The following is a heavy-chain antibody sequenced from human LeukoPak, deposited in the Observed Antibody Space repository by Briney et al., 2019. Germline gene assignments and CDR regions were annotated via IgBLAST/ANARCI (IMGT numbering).Heavy chain of an antibody. D-gene: IGHD3-10*01. J-gene: IGHJ5*02. Sequence: PSETLSLTCTVSGGSISSYFWSWIRQPPGEGLEWIGYIYYSGSTNYNPSLKSRVTISVDTSKNQFSLKLSSVTAADTAVYYCARDRSLCGSGPLSFDPWGQGTLVTVSS. CDR3: ARDRSLCGSGPLSFDP. CDR1: GGSISSYF. CDR2: IYYSGST. V-gene: IGHV4-59*01.